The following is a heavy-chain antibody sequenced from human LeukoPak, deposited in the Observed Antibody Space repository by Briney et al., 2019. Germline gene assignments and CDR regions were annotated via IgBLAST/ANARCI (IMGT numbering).Heavy chain of an antibody. CDR3: ARPPGYCSGGSCFPSDF. CDR2: IKQDGSEK. J-gene: IGHJ4*02. V-gene: IGHV3-7*05. CDR1: GFTFSSYW. Sequence: GGSLRLSCAASGFTFSSYWMSCVRQAPGKRLEWVANIKQDGSEKYYVDSVKGRFTISRDNAKDSLYLQMNSLRAEDTAVYYCARPPGYCSGGSCFPSDFWGQGTLVTVSS. D-gene: IGHD2-15*01.